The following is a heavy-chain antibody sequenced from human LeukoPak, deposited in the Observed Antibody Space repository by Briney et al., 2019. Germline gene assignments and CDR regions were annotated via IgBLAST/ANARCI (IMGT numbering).Heavy chain of an antibody. CDR3: ARATLVRGVIRSYFDY. V-gene: IGHV1-18*01. CDR1: GYTFTSYG. Sequence: GASVKVSCKASGYTFTSYGISWVRQAPGQGLEWMGWISAYSGNTKYAQKLQGRVTVTTDTSTSTAYMELRSLRSDDTAVYYCARATLVRGVIRSYFDYWGQGTLVTVSS. CDR2: ISAYSGNT. J-gene: IGHJ4*02. D-gene: IGHD3-10*01.